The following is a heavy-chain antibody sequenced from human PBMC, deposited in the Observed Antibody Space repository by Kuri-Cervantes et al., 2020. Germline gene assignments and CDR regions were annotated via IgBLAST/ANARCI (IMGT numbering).Heavy chain of an antibody. Sequence: GESLKISCAASGFTFSSYSMNWVRQAPGKGLEWVSSISSSSSYIYYADSVKGRFTISRDNSKNTLYLQMNSLRAEDTAVYYCARGPGYCSSTSCYSGMDVWGQGTTVTVSS. CDR3: ARGPGYCSSTSCYSGMDV. D-gene: IGHD2-2*01. CDR2: ISSSSSYI. V-gene: IGHV3-21*01. J-gene: IGHJ6*02. CDR1: GFTFSSYS.